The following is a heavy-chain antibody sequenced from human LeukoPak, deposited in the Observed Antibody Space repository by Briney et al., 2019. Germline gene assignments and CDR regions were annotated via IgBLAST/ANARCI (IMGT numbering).Heavy chain of an antibody. CDR2: IDPGDSDA. CDR1: GYSFTTYL. J-gene: IGHJ3*02. CDR3: ARHVTTGSAACGFDI. D-gene: IGHD1-14*01. V-gene: IGHV5-51*01. Sequence: GESLKTSGQGSGYSFTTYLSGWVRQMPGKGLEWMGHIDPGDSDARYSPSFQGHVTISADKSIGTAYLQWSGLKASDTAVYYCARHVTTGSAACGFDIWGQGTMVTVSS.